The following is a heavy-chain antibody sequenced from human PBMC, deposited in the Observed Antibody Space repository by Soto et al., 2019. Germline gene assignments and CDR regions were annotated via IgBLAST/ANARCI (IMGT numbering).Heavy chain of an antibody. CDR1: GFTFSSYS. J-gene: IGHJ4*02. D-gene: IGHD2-15*01. CDR3: ASGYCYGDKCLG. CDR2: ISSSSSTI. Sequence: PGGSLRLSCAASGFTFSSYSMNWVRQAPGKGLEWVSYISSSSSTIYYADSVKGRFTISRDNAKNSLYLQMNSLRAEDTAVYYCASGYCYGDKCLGWGQGTLVTVSS. V-gene: IGHV3-48*01.